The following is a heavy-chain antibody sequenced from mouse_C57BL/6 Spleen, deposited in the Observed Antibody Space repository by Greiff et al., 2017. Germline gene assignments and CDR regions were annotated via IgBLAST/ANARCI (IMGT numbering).Heavy chain of an antibody. V-gene: IGHV1-66*01. J-gene: IGHJ1*03. Sequence: QVQLQQSGPELVKPGASVKISCKASGYSFTSYYIHWVKQRPGQGLEWIGWIYPGSGNTKYNEKFKGKATLTADTSSSTAYMQLSSLTSEDSAVYYCEGTNYGSSYWYFDVWGTGTTVTVSS. CDR1: GYSFTSYY. D-gene: IGHD1-1*01. CDR3: EGTNYGSSYWYFDV. CDR2: IYPGSGNT.